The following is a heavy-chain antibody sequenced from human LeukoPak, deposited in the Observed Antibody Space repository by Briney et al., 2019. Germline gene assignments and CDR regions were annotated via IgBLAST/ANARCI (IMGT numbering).Heavy chain of an antibody. Sequence: ASVKVSCKASGYTFTGYYMHWVRQAPGQGLEWMGWINPNSGGTNYAQKFQGRVTMTRDTSISTAYMGLSRLRSDDTAVYYCARGLVRIAVAGTMGYWGQGTLVTVSS. V-gene: IGHV1-2*02. D-gene: IGHD6-19*01. CDR2: INPNSGGT. CDR3: ARGLVRIAVAGTMGY. J-gene: IGHJ4*02. CDR1: GYTFTGYY.